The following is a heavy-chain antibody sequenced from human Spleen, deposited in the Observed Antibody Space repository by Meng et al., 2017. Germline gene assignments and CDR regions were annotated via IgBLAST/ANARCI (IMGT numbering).Heavy chain of an antibody. V-gene: IGHV4-4*07. Sequence: SETLSLTCTVSGPSIISFYWNWIRQPAGKGLEWIGRIYTSGTTNYNPSLKGRVTMSVDTSKNQFSLNLNFVTAADTAVYFCASDPPHYWGQGTLVTVSS. CDR2: IYTSGTT. CDR3: ASDPPHY. CDR1: GPSIISFY. J-gene: IGHJ4*02.